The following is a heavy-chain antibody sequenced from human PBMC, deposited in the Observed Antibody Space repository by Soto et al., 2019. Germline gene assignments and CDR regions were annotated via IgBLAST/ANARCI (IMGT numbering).Heavy chain of an antibody. J-gene: IGHJ4*02. CDR1: GYTFINYY. V-gene: IGHV1-2*02. D-gene: IGHD3-9*01. CDR2: ISSKSGGT. Sequence: QVQLVQSGAEVKKPGASVKISCEASGYTFINYYMHWVRQAPGQGFEWMGRISSKSGGTNYAQKFQGRVSMTWDTSLNTAYMELSSLMSEDTAVYYCARPPGYISDWYYFDLWGQGTQVTVSS. CDR3: ARPPGYISDWYYFDL.